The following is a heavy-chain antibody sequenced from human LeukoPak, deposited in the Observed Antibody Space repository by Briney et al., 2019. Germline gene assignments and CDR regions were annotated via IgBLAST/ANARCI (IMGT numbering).Heavy chain of an antibody. V-gene: IGHV1-24*01. CDR3: ATSIVGAYPAYWYFDL. CDR1: GYTLTEVS. Sequence: ASVKVSCTVSGYTLTEVSMHWVRQAPGKGLEWMGGFDPEDGETIYAQKFQGRVTMTEDTSTDTAYMELSSLRSEDTAVYYCATSIVGAYPAYWYFDLWGRGTLVTASS. J-gene: IGHJ2*01. CDR2: FDPEDGET. D-gene: IGHD1-26*01.